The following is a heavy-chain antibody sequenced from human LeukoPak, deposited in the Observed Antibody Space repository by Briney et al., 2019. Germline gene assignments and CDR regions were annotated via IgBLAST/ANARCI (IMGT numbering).Heavy chain of an antibody. D-gene: IGHD6-13*01. J-gene: IGHJ4*02. CDR1: GFTFNIYW. Sequence: GGSLRLSCAPSGFTFNIYWMQWVRQVPGKGLVWVSRIDSNGGGATYADSVKGRFTTSRDNGNNTMYLQTNSLRAEDTAIYYCARAKYSSRWSLDYWGQGALVTVSS. CDR3: ARAKYSSRWSLDY. V-gene: IGHV3-74*03. CDR2: IDSNGGGA.